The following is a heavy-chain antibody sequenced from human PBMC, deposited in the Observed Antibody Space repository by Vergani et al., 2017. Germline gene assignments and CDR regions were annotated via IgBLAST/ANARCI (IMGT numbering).Heavy chain of an antibody. CDR2: INPNSGGT. V-gene: IGHV1-2*02. Sequence: QVQLVQSGAEVKKPGASVKVSCKASGYTFTGYYMHWVRQAPGQGLEWMGWINPNSGGTNYAQKFQGRVTMTRDTSISTAYMELSRLRSDDTAVYYCARDRVNGYSYEGYYGMDVWGQGTTVTVSS. CDR3: ARDRVNGYSYEGYYGMDV. CDR1: GYTFTGYY. D-gene: IGHD5-18*01. J-gene: IGHJ6*02.